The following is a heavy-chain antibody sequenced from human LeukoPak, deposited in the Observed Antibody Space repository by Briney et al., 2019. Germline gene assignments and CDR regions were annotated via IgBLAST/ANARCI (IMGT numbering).Heavy chain of an antibody. J-gene: IGHJ6*03. V-gene: IGHV3-13*01. CDR1: GFTFTTYD. CDR3: AKTAASMDV. Sequence: GGSLRLSCAASGFTFTTYDMHWVRQATGKGLEWVSAIGTAGDTYYPGSVKGRFTISRDNAKNSLYLQMNSLRAEDTAVYYCAKTAASMDVWGKGITVTVSS. CDR2: IGTAGDT. D-gene: IGHD2-15*01.